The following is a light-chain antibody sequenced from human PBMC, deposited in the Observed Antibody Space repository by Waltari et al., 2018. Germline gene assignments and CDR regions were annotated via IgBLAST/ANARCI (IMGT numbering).Light chain of an antibody. J-gene: IGLJ3*02. CDR3: CSFTSSSTWV. CDR2: DVN. V-gene: IGLV2-14*01. CDR1: TSDLGGYNY. Sequence: QSALTQPASVSGSPGQSITISCTGTTSDLGGYNYVSWYQQHPGKAPKLLIYDVNIRPSGVSNRFSGSKSGNTASLIISGLQAEDEADYYCCSFTSSSTWVFGGGTKLTVL.